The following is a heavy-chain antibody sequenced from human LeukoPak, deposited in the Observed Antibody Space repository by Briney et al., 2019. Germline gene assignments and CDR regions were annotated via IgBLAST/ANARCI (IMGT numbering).Heavy chain of an antibody. V-gene: IGHV1-46*01. CDR1: GYTFTSYY. D-gene: IGHD6-19*01. CDR2: INPSGGST. CDR3: AKGLAVAGHFDY. J-gene: IGHJ4*02. Sequence: ASVKVSCKASGYTFTSYYMHWVRQAPGQGLEWMGIINPSGGSTSYAQKFQGRVTMTRDTSTSTVYMELSSLRAEDTAVYYCAKGLAVAGHFDYWGQGTLVTVSS.